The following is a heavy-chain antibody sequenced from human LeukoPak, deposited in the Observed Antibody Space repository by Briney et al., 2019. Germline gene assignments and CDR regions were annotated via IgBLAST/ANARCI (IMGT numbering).Heavy chain of an antibody. CDR1: GFSFSSYW. CDR3: AKDSYSKGDY. Sequence: GGSLRLSCAASGFSFSSYWMSWVRQAPGKGLEWVANIKQDGSESNYVGSVKGRFTISRDNAKNSLYLQMNSLRAEDTAVYYCAKDSYSKGDYWGRGTLVTVSS. J-gene: IGHJ4*02. CDR2: IKQDGSES. D-gene: IGHD1-26*01. V-gene: IGHV3-7*05.